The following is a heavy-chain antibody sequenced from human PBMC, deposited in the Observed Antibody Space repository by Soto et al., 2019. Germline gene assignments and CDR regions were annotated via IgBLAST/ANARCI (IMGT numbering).Heavy chain of an antibody. CDR3: ARGQTDYGDSGNWFDP. Sequence: QVYLVESGGGVVQPGRSLRLSCAASGFKFSSYNMHWVRQAPGQGLEWVAVIWYNGYVKKYADSVKGRFTISRDNSGNTLYLQMNSLRAEDTAVYYCARGQTDYGDSGNWFDPWGQGTLVTVSS. CDR1: GFKFSSYN. CDR2: IWYNGYVK. V-gene: IGHV3-33*01. D-gene: IGHD4-17*01. J-gene: IGHJ5*02.